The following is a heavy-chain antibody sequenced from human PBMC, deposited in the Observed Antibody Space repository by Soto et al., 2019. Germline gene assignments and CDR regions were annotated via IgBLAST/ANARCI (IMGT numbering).Heavy chain of an antibody. CDR1: GGTFSRYA. CDR3: ARGVHYDSSGYYYFY. CDR2: IIPIFGTA. V-gene: IGHV1-69*13. J-gene: IGHJ4*02. D-gene: IGHD3-22*01. Sequence: WASVKVSCKASGGTFSRYAISWVRQAPGQGLEWMGGIIPIFGTANYAQRFQGRVRITADESTTTAYMELRSLRSEDTAVYYCARGVHYDSSGYYYFYWGQGTLVTV.